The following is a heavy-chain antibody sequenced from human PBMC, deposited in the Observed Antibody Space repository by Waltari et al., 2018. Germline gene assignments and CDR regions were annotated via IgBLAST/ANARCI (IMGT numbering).Heavy chain of an antibody. J-gene: IGHJ4*02. D-gene: IGHD2-15*01. Sequence: QLQLQESGPGLVKPSETLSLTCTVSGGSISSIRYYWGWTRQPPGKGLEWFGSIYYSGSTYYNPSLKSRVTISVDTSKNQFSLKLSSVTAADTAVYYCARSSGGVGGIDYWGQGTLVTVSS. CDR1: GGSISSIRYY. CDR2: IYYSGST. V-gene: IGHV4-39*01. CDR3: ARSSGGVGGIDY.